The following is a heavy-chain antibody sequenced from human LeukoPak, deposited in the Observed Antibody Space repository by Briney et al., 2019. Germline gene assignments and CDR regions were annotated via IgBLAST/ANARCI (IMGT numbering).Heavy chain of an antibody. CDR2: IIPIFGTA. V-gene: IGHV1-69*13. CDR1: GGTFSSYA. J-gene: IGHJ4*02. D-gene: IGHD4-17*01. CDR3: ARNPYGDYYFDY. Sequence: SVQVSCQASGGTFSSYAISWVRQAPGHALEWMGGIIPIFGTANYAQKFQGRVTITADESTSTAYMELSSLRSEDTAVYYCARNPYGDYYFDYWGQGTLVTVSS.